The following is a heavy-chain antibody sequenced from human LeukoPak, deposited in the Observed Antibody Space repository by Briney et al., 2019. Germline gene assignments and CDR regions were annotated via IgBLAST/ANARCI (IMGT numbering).Heavy chain of an antibody. D-gene: IGHD1-26*01. V-gene: IGHV3-21*01. J-gene: IGHJ3*02. CDR1: GFTFSSYS. Sequence: GGSLRLSCAASGFTFSSYSMNWVRQAPGKGLEWVSSISSSSSYIYYADSVKGRFTISRDNAKNSLYLQMNSLRAEDTAVYYCARDGVGASRTLDIWGQGTMVTVSS. CDR3: ARDGVGASRTLDI. CDR2: ISSSSSYI.